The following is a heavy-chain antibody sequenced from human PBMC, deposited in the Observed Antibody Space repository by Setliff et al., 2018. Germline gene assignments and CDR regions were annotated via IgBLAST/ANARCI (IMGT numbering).Heavy chain of an antibody. CDR2: MNPNSGNT. J-gene: IGHJ4*02. Sequence: ASVKVSCKASGYTFTSYDINWVRQATGQGLEWMGWMNPNSGNTGYAQKSQGRVTITRNTSISTAYMELSSLRSEDTAVYYCARRGLGYDFWSGYYTMYYFDYWGQGTLVTVSS. V-gene: IGHV1-8*03. CDR3: ARRGLGYDFWSGYYTMYYFDY. CDR1: GYTFTSYD. D-gene: IGHD3-3*01.